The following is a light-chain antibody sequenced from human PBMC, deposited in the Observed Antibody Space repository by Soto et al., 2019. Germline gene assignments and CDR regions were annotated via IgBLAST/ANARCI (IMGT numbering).Light chain of an antibody. CDR3: HQYDSSPPT. Sequence: EIVLTQSPGTLSLSPGERATLSCRASQSVSSSYLAWYQQKPGQAPRLLIYGASSRATGIPDRFSGSGSGTDFTLTISRLEPEDFAVYYCHQYDSSPPTFGGGTKVEIK. J-gene: IGKJ4*01. CDR1: QSVSSSY. CDR2: GAS. V-gene: IGKV3-20*01.